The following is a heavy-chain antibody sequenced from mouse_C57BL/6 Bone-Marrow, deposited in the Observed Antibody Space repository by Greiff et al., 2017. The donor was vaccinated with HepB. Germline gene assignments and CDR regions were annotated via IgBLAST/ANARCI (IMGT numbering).Heavy chain of an antibody. CDR1: GYTFTSYG. CDR3: ARNYGSSGGMDY. J-gene: IGHJ4*01. Sequence: QVHVKQSGAELARPGASVKLSCKASGYTFTSYGISWVKQRTGQGLEWIGEIYPRSGNTYYNEKFKGKATLTADKSSSTAYMELRSLTSEDSAVYFCARNYGSSGGMDYWGQGTSVTVSS. D-gene: IGHD1-1*01. CDR2: IYPRSGNT. V-gene: IGHV1-81*01.